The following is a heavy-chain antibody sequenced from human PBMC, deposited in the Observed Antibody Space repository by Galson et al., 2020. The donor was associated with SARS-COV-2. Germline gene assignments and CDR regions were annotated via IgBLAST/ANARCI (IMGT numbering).Heavy chain of an antibody. V-gene: IGHV3-21*01. J-gene: IGHJ4*02. D-gene: IGHD2-21*02. CDR1: GLNFDYYT. Sequence: GESLKISCVASGLNFDYYTMNWIRLAPGKGLEWVSSISFSNRYIYYADSVKDRFTISRDNAKDSLYLQMNGLRVEDTAVYYCASHDFGGNSGYDYWGQGTLVTVAA. CDR2: ISFSNRYI. CDR3: ASHDFGGNSGYDY.